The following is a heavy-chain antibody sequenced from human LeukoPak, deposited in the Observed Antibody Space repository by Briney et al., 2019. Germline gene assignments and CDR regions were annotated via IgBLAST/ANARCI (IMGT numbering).Heavy chain of an antibody. CDR2: INHSGST. Sequence: SETLSLTCAVYGVSFSGYYWSWIRQPPGKGLEWIGEINHSGSTNYNPSLKSRVTISVDTSKNQFSLKLSSVTAADTAVYYCARGVGWIQLWLTRIFDYWGQGTLVTVSS. D-gene: IGHD5-18*01. CDR3: ARGVGWIQLWLTRIFDY. CDR1: GVSFSGYY. J-gene: IGHJ4*02. V-gene: IGHV4-34*01.